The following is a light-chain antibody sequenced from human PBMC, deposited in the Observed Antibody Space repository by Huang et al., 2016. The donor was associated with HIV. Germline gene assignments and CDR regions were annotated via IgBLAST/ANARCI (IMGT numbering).Light chain of an antibody. CDR3: QQLNNYPYT. J-gene: IGKJ2*01. V-gene: IGKV1-9*01. CDR1: QGIGTY. CDR2: VAS. Sequence: IQLTQSPSSLSASVGDRVTITCRASQGIGTYLAWYQQKPGKAPKLLSYVASTLQSGVSSRFSGSGSGTDFTLTISSLQPEDVATYYCQQLNNYPYTFGQGTNLEIK.